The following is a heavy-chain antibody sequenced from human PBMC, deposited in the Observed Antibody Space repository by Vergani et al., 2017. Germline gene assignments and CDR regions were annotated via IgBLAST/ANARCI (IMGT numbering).Heavy chain of an antibody. V-gene: IGHV3-23*01. Sequence: EVQLLESGGDLVQPGGSLRLSCAASGFTFIMHAMSWVRQAPGKGLEWVSTLSASDRRTHYADSVKGRFTISRDNSKNTLFLHMNSLRPEDTAVYYCAKVGRSEVASTFGAFDSWGQETMVTVSS. D-gene: IGHD6-19*01. CDR3: AKVGRSEVASTFGAFDS. J-gene: IGHJ3*02. CDR1: GFTFIMHA. CDR2: LSASDRRT.